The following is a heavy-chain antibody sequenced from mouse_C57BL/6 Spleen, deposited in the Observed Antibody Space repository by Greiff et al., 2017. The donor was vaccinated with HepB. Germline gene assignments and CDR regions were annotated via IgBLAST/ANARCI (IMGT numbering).Heavy chain of an antibody. D-gene: IGHD2-5*01. CDR3: ASHYSNGYFDV. CDR2: IYPSDSET. Sequence: QVQLQQPGAELVRPGSSVKLSCKASGYTFTSYWMDWVKQRPGQGLEWIGNIYPSDSETHYNQKFKDKATLTVDKSSSTAYMQLSSLTSEDSAVYYCASHYSNGYFDVWGTGTTVTVSS. CDR1: GYTFTSYW. J-gene: IGHJ1*03. V-gene: IGHV1-61*01.